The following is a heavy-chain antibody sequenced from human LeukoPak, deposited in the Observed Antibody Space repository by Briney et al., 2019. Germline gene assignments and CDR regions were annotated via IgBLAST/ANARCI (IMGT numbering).Heavy chain of an antibody. CDR2: IYYSGST. D-gene: IGHD3-22*01. CDR3: ARGGDSSGYYYPVFDY. CDR1: GGSISSYY. V-gene: IGHV4-59*01. J-gene: IGHJ4*02. Sequence: SETLSLTCTVSGGSISSYYWSWIQQPPGKGLEWIGYIYYSGSTNYNPSLKSRVTISVDTSKNQFSLKLSSVTAADTAVYYCARGGDSSGYYYPVFDYWGQGTLVTVSS.